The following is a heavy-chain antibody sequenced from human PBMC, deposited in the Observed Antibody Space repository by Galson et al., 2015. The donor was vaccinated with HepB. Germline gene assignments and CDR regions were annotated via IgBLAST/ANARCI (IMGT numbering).Heavy chain of an antibody. CDR1: GFTFSSYW. V-gene: IGHV3-74*01. Sequence: SLRLSCAASGFTFSSYWMHWVRQAPGKGLVWVSRISRDGTTTYYADSVKGRFTISRDNAKNTLFLQMNTLRAEDTAVYYCVGYYYDTSGYYRHDYWGQGTLVTVSS. D-gene: IGHD3-22*01. J-gene: IGHJ4*02. CDR2: ISRDGTTT. CDR3: VGYYYDTSGYYRHDY.